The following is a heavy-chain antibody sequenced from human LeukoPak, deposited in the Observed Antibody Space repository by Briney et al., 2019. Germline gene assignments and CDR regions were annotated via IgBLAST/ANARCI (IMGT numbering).Heavy chain of an antibody. CDR1: GFTFSSYA. CDR3: AREPFERYDSSGNPNSFDY. Sequence: GGSLRLSCAASGFTFSSYAMHWVRQAPGKGLEWVSYISSSGSTIYYADSVKGRFTISRDNAKNSLYLQMNSLRAEDTAVYYCAREPFERYDSSGNPNSFDYWGQGTLVTVSS. J-gene: IGHJ4*02. D-gene: IGHD3-22*01. V-gene: IGHV3-48*03. CDR2: ISSSGSTI.